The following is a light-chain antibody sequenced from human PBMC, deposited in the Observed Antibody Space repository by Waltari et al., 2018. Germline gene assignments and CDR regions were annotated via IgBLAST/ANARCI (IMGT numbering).Light chain of an antibody. V-gene: IGLV2-23*02. CDR2: GVN. J-gene: IGLJ2*01. Sequence: QSALTQPASVSGSPGQSITISCTGTSSDIGSYNHVSWHQQHPGKAPKPILYGVNTRPSGVSDRFSGSKSGNTASLTISGLQAEDEADYYCSSYAGRDTYVVFGGGTKLTVL. CDR1: SSDIGSYNH. CDR3: SSYAGRDTYVV.